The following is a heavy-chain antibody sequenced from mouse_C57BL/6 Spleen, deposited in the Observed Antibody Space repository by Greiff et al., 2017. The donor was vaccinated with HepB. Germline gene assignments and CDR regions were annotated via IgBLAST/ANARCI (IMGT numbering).Heavy chain of an antibody. CDR1: GYTFTDYY. CDR2: INPYNGGT. Sequence: EVQLQESGPVLVKPGASVKMSCKASGYTFTDYYMNWVKQSHGKSLEWIGVINPYNGGTSYNQKFKGKATLTVDKSSSTAYMELNSLTSEDSAVYYCARGPLFTTVVAVGYAMDYWGQGTSVTVSS. J-gene: IGHJ4*01. D-gene: IGHD1-1*01. CDR3: ARGPLFTTVVAVGYAMDY. V-gene: IGHV1-19*01.